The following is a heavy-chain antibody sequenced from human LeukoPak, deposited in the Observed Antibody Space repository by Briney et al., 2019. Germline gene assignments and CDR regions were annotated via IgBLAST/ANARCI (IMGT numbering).Heavy chain of an antibody. D-gene: IGHD5-24*01. CDR1: GGSISSYC. J-gene: IGHJ4*02. CDR2: IYYSGIT. CDR3: ARDRDGYNELDY. V-gene: IGHV4-59*12. Sequence: PSETLSLTCTVSGGSISSYCWSWSRQPPGKGLEWIGYIYYSGITNYNPSLKSRVTISVDTSKNQFSLKLTSVTAADTAVYYCARDRDGYNELDYWGQGTLVTVSS.